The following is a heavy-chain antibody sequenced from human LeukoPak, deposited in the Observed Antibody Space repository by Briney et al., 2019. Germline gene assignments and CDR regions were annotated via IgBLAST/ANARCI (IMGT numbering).Heavy chain of an antibody. D-gene: IGHD2-8*01. CDR1: GDSISSTNYY. V-gene: IGHV4-39*07. CDR3: ARGVRYFDY. Sequence: TSETLSLTCTVSGDSISSTNYYWGWIRQPPGKGLEWLGSIYYSGSANYNPSLKSRITISVDTSKNQFSLKLSSVTAADTAVYYCARGVRYFDYWGQGTLVTVSS. J-gene: IGHJ4*02. CDR2: IYYSGSA.